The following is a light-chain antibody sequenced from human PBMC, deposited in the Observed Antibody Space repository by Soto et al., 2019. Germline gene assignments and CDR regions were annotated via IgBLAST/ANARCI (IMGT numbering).Light chain of an antibody. V-gene: IGLV2-14*03. CDR2: DAS. CDR3: NSYTTSSTRV. Sequence: QSALTQPASVSGSPGQSITISCTGTSSDVGGYTAVSWYQQHPGKAPKLMIYDASNRPSGVSDRFSGSKSVNTASLTIYGLQADDEADYYCNSYTTSSTRVFGTGTKVTVL. CDR1: SSDVGGYTA. J-gene: IGLJ1*01.